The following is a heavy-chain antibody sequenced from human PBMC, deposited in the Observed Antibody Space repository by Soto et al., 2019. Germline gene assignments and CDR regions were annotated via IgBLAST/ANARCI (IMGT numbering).Heavy chain of an antibody. CDR1: GFTFSSYS. Sequence: GGSLRLSCAASGFTFSSYSMNWVRQAPGKGLEWVSYISSSSSTIYYADSVKGRFTISRDNAKNSLYLQMNSLRAEDTAVYYCARDRYCSGGSCLDAFDIWGQGTMVTVSS. J-gene: IGHJ3*02. D-gene: IGHD2-15*01. V-gene: IGHV3-48*01. CDR3: ARDRYCSGGSCLDAFDI. CDR2: ISSSSSTI.